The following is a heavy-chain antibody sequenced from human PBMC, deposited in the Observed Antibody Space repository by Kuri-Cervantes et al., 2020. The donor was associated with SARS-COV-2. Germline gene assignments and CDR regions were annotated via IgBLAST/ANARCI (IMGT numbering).Heavy chain of an antibody. J-gene: IGHJ4*02. D-gene: IGHD6-6*01. V-gene: IGHV3-21*01. CDR3: ASHRRMYSSSSPYDY. CDR1: GFTFSSYS. CDR2: ISSSSSYI. Sequence: GESLKISCAASGFTFSSYSMNWVRQAPGKGLEWVSSISSSSSYIYYADSVKGRFTISRDNAKNSLYLQMNSLRAEDTAVYYCASHRRMYSSSSPYDYWGQGTLVTVSS.